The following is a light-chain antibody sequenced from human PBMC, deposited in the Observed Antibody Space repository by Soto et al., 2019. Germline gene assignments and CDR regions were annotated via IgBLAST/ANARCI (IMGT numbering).Light chain of an antibody. CDR2: DAS. CDR3: QLQRT. CDR1: QSISTW. J-gene: IGKJ1*01. V-gene: IGKV1-5*01. Sequence: DIQMTQFPSTVSASVGDRVTITCRASQSISTWLAWYQQKPGKAPRVLIYDASSLQSGVPSRFSGSGSGTEFTLTISSLQPDGFATYYCQLQRTFGQGTKVKIK.